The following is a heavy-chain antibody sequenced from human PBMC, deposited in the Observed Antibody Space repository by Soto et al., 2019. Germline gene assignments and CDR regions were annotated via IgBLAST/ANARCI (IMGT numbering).Heavy chain of an antibody. V-gene: IGHV3-21*01. CDR2: ISSSSSYI. CDR1: GFTFSSYS. J-gene: IGHJ5*02. CDR3: ARDSILELRTGVVWFDP. D-gene: IGHD1-7*01. Sequence: PGGSLRLSSAASGFTFSSYSMNWVRQAPGKGLEWVSSISSSSSYIYYADSLKGRLTISRDNAKNSLYLQMNSLRAEDTAVYYCARDSILELRTGVVWFDPWGQGTLVTVSS.